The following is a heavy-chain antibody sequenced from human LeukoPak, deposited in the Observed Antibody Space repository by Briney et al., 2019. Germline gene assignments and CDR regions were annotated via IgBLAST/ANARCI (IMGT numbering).Heavy chain of an antibody. Sequence: GGSLRLSCAASGFTFSTFAMHWVRLSPGKGLEWVSSITGSGPYMLYADSVKHRFTISRDNTKNLLYLEMNSLRAEDTAMYFCVRDVGAVRGEVYFDYWGQGTLVTVSS. J-gene: IGHJ4*02. V-gene: IGHV3-21*06. CDR3: VRDVGAVRGEVYFDY. CDR2: ITGSGPYM. D-gene: IGHD3-10*01. CDR1: GFTFSTFA.